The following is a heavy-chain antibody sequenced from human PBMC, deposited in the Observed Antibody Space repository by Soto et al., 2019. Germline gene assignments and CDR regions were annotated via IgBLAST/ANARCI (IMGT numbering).Heavy chain of an antibody. J-gene: IGHJ4*02. CDR2: TYYRSRCYN. V-gene: IGHV6-1*01. CDR3: ARTEGFFDY. Sequence: SQTLSLTCVISGDSVSSKSAAWNWIRESPSRGLEWLGRTYYRSRCYNDYAGSVNSRISINPDTSKNQFSLQLKSVTPEDAAVYYCARTEGFFDYWGQGTLVTVS. CDR1: GDSVSSKSAA.